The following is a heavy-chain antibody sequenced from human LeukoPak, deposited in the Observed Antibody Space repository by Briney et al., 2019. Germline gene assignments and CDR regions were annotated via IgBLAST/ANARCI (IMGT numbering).Heavy chain of an antibody. V-gene: IGHV4-59*01. J-gene: IGHJ3*02. CDR2: IYYSGST. CDR1: GSSISSYY. CDR3: ARTPLTPYCGGDCYLNDAFDI. Sequence: PSETLSLTCTVSGSSISSYYWSWIRQPPGKGLEWIGYIYYSGSTNYNPSLKSRVTISVDTSKNQFSLKLSSVTAADTAVYYCARTPLTPYCGGDCYLNDAFDIWGQGTTVTVSS. D-gene: IGHD2-21*01.